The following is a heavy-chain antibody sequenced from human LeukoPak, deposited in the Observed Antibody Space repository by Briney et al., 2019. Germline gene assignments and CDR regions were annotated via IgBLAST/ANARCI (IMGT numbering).Heavy chain of an antibody. J-gene: IGHJ4*02. CDR2: IYTSGST. D-gene: IGHD3-10*01. Sequence: SETLSLTCTVAGGSISSYYWNWIRQPAGKGLEWIGRIYTSGSTNYNPSLESRVTMSVDTSKNQFSLKLSSVTAADTAVYYCARDASLQFGEPYFDYWGQGTLVTVSS. V-gene: IGHV4-4*07. CDR3: ARDASLQFGEPYFDY. CDR1: GGSISSYY.